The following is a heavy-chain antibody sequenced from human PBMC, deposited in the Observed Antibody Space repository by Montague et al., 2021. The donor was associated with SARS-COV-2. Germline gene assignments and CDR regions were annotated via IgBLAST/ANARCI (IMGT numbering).Heavy chain of an antibody. CDR3: ARVRYYGSGTSLGMDV. CDR1: GGSFSGYY. CDR2: INHSGST. V-gene: IGHV4-34*01. Sequence: SETLSLTCAVYGGSFSGYYWSWIRQPPGKGLEWIREINHSGSTNYNPSLKSRATISVDTSKNQFSLKLSSVTAADTAVYYCARVRYYGSGTSLGMDVWGQGTTVTVSS. J-gene: IGHJ6*02. D-gene: IGHD3-10*01.